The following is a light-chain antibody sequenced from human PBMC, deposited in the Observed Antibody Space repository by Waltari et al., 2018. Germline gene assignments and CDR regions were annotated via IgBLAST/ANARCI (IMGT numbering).Light chain of an antibody. CDR2: DTS. V-gene: IGKV3-11*01. CDR3: QQRRNWPLT. J-gene: IGKJ4*01. Sequence: DIVLTQSPAILSLSPGERAPLSCRASQSVTNYLAWYQQKPGQAPTLLIYDTSNRATGIPARFSGSGFATDFTLTISSLEPDDFAVYYCQQRRNWPLTFGGGTKVEIK. CDR1: QSVTNY.